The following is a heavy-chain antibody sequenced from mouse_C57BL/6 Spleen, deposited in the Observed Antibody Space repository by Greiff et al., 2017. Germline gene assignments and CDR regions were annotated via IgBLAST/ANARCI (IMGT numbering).Heavy chain of an antibody. CDR2: IRSKSNNYAT. CDR1: GFSFNTYA. CDR3: VRQRDYDGGYYFDY. V-gene: IGHV10-1*01. J-gene: IGHJ2*01. Sequence: EVKLVESGGGLVQPKGSLKLSCAASGFSFNTYAMNWVRQAPGKGLEWVARIRSKSNNYATYYADSVKDRFTISRDDSESMLYLQMNNLKTEDTAMYYCVRQRDYDGGYYFDYWGQGTTLTVSS. D-gene: IGHD2-4*01.